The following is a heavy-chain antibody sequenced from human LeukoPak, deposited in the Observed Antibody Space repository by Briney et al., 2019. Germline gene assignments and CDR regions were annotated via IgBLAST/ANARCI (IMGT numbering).Heavy chain of an antibody. CDR1: GFTFSSYA. V-gene: IGHV3-23*01. Sequence: GGSLRLSCAASGFTFSSYAMSWVRQAPGKGREWGSAISGSGGSTYYADSVKGRFTISRDNSKNTLYLQMNSLRAQDTAVYYCAKVYNYYGSGSPDYWGQGTLVTVSS. CDR2: ISGSGGST. J-gene: IGHJ4*02. D-gene: IGHD3-10*01. CDR3: AKVYNYYGSGSPDY.